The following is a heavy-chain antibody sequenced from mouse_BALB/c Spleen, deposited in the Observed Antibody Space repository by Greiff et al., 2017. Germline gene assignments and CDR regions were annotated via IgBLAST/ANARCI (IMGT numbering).Heavy chain of an antibody. J-gene: IGHJ2*01. V-gene: IGHV5-4*02. D-gene: IGHD3-2*01. Sequence: EVQLVESGGGLVKPGGSLKLSCAASGFTFSDYYMYWVRQTPEKRLEWVATISDGGSYTYYPDSVKGRFTISRDNAKNNLYLQMSSLKSEDTAMYYCARGDNLDYFDYWGQGTTLTVSS. CDR3: ARGDNLDYFDY. CDR1: GFTFSDYY. CDR2: ISDGGSYT.